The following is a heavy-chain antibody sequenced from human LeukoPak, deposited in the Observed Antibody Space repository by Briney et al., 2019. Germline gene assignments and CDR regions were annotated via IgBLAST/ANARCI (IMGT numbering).Heavy chain of an antibody. CDR1: GGTFSSYA. V-gene: IGHV1-69*05. D-gene: IGHD3-16*01. J-gene: IGHJ4*02. CDR3: ARAVGRRRPFDY. CDR2: IIPIFGTA. Sequence: SVKVSCKASGGTFSSYAISWVRQAPGQGLEWMGGIIPIFGTANYAQKFQGRVTITTDESTSTAYMELRSLRSDDTAVYYCARAVGRRRPFDYWGQGTLVTVSS.